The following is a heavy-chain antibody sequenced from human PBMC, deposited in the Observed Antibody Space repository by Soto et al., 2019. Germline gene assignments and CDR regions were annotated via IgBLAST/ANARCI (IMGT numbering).Heavy chain of an antibody. Sequence: SETLSLTCTVSGGSISSYYWSWIRQPPGKGLEWIGYIYYSGSTNYNPSLKSRVTISVDTSKNQFSLKLSSVTAADAAVYYCARPGYCSGGSCYWFDPWGQGTLVTVSS. V-gene: IGHV4-59*08. CDR3: ARPGYCSGGSCYWFDP. D-gene: IGHD2-15*01. CDR1: GGSISSYY. J-gene: IGHJ5*02. CDR2: IYYSGST.